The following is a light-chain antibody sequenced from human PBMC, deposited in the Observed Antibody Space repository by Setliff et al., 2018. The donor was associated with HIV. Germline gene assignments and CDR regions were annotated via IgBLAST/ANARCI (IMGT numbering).Light chain of an antibody. Sequence: QSVLAQPPSASGSPGQSVTISCTGTSSDVGGYDYVSWYQQHPGRAPKLMIHEVNKRPSGVPDRFSGSKSDNTASLTVSGLQAEDEADYYCSSYAGSNTPYVFGTGTKVTVL. CDR2: EVN. CDR1: SSDVGGYDY. CDR3: SSYAGSNTPYV. V-gene: IGLV2-8*01. J-gene: IGLJ1*01.